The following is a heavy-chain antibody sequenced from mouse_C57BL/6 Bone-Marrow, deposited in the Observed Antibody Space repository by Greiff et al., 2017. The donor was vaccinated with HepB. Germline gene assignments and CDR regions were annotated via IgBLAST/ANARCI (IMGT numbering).Heavy chain of an antibody. CDR3: ASLNWDRAYAMDY. J-gene: IGHJ4*01. D-gene: IGHD4-1*01. V-gene: IGHV1-64*01. CDR1: GYTFTSYW. CDR2: IHPNSGST. Sequence: QVQLQQPGAELVKPGASVKLSCKASGYTFTSYWMHWVKQRPGQGLEWIGMIHPNSGSTNYNEKFKSKATLTVDKSPSTAYMQLSSLTSEDSAVYYCASLNWDRAYAMDYWGQGTSVTVSS.